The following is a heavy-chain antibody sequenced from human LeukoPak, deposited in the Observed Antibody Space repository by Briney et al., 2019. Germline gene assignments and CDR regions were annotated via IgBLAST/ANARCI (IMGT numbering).Heavy chain of an antibody. Sequence: GESLKISCKGSGYSFTSYWIGWVRQMPGKGLEWMGIIYPGDSDTRYSPSFQGQVTISADKSISTAYLQWSSLKASDTAMYYCGKHTILHGGGGTSGDYWGQGTLVTVSS. CDR1: GYSFTSYW. D-gene: IGHD3-10*01. CDR2: IYPGDSDT. CDR3: GKHTILHGGGGTSGDY. J-gene: IGHJ4*02. V-gene: IGHV5-51*01.